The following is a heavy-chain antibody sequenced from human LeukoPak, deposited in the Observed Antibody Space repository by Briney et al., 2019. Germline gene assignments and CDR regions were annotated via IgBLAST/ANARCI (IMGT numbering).Heavy chain of an antibody. Sequence: SETLSLTCTVSGGSISSYYWSWIRQPPGKGLEWIGYIYYSGSTNYNPSLKSRVTISVDTSKNQFSLKLSSVTAADTAVYYCARGQVDYYTVDYWGQGTLVTVSS. CDR1: GGSISSYY. J-gene: IGHJ4*02. D-gene: IGHD1-26*01. CDR2: IYYSGST. V-gene: IGHV4-59*01. CDR3: ARGQVDYYTVDY.